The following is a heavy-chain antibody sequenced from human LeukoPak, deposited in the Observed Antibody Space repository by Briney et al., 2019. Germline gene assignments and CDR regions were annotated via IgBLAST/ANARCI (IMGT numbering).Heavy chain of an antibody. CDR1: GGSISSYS. Sequence: SETLSLTCTVSGGSISSYSWSWIRQPPGKGLEWIGYIYHSGSTYYNPSLKSRVTISVGRSKNQFSLKLSSVTAADTAVYYCARGYEHDGFDIWGQG. CDR2: IYHSGST. CDR3: ARGYEHDGFDI. J-gene: IGHJ3*02. V-gene: IGHV4-30-2*01. D-gene: IGHD1-1*01.